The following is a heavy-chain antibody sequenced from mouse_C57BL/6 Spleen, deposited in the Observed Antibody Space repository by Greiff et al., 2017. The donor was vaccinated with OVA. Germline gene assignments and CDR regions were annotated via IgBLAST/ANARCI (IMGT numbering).Heavy chain of an antibody. CDR2: IYPSDSET. Sequence: VKLQQPGAELVRPGSSVKLSCKASGYTFTSYWMDWVKQRPGQGLEWIGNIYPSDSETHYNQKFKDKATLTVDKSSSTAYMQLSSLTSEDSAVYYCATIYYDYDAWFAYWGQGTLVTVSA. J-gene: IGHJ3*01. D-gene: IGHD2-4*01. CDR3: ATIYYDYDAWFAY. CDR1: GYTFTSYW. V-gene: IGHV1-61*01.